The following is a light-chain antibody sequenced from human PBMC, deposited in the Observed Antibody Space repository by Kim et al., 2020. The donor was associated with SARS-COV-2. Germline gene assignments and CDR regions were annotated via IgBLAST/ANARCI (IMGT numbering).Light chain of an antibody. CDR3: QQYTTLLSVA. J-gene: IGKJ4*01. Sequence: DIQMTQSPSSLSASVGYRVTISCQASEDISNYLNWYQQKLGKAPTLLIYDASNLEAGVPSRFSGSGSGTDFSLTISGLQPEDFATYYCQQYTTLLSVAFGGGTKLEI. CDR2: DAS. V-gene: IGKV1-33*01. CDR1: EDISNY.